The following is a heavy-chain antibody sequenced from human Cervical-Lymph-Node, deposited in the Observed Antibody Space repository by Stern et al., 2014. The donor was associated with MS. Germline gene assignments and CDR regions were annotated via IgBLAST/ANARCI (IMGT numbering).Heavy chain of an antibody. CDR2: IVPLFGKP. D-gene: IGHD4-17*01. CDR3: ASPLTATSVPFGYYGMDV. Sequence: VQLVESGAEVKKPGSSVKVSCKASGGTFSNYATRWVRQAPGQGLEWMGGIVPLFGKPNYAQKFQGRVTITADESTSTAYMDLSSLRSEDTAVYYCASPLTATSVPFGYYGMDVWGQGTTVTVS. V-gene: IGHV1-69*01. J-gene: IGHJ6*02. CDR1: GGTFSNYA.